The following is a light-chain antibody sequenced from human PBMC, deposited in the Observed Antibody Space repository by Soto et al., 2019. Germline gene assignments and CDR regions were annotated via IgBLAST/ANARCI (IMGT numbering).Light chain of an antibody. V-gene: IGKV1-5*03. CDR3: QRYNSYPWT. Sequence: DIQMTQSPSTLSASVGDRVTITCRASQSISSWLAWYQQKPGKAPKLLIYEAFSLESGVPSRFSRSGSGTECTLTLSSLQHDDFATYYCQRYNSYPWTFGQGTKVEIK. J-gene: IGKJ1*01. CDR1: QSISSW. CDR2: EAF.